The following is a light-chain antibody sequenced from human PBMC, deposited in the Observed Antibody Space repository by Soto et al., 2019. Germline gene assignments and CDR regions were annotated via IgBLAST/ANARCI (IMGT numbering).Light chain of an antibody. V-gene: IGLV4-69*01. CDR2: LNSDGSH. CDR1: SGHSSYA. Sequence: QLVLTQSPSASASLGASVKLTCTLSSGHSSYAIAWHQQQPEKGPRYLMKLNSDGSHSKGDGIPDRFSGSSSGAKRYLTISSLQSEDEADYYCQTWGTGFWVFGGGTKLTVL. J-gene: IGLJ3*02. CDR3: QTWGTGFWV.